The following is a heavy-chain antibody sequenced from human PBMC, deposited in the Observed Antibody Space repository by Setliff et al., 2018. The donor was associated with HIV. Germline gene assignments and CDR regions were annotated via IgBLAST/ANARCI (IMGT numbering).Heavy chain of an antibody. Sequence: PGGSLRLSCAASGFTFTDYWMHWVRQVPGQGLVWFSRINVDGSSISYADAVKGRFTISRNNAKNTLFLQMNSLRAKDTAVYYCARLPQDVRSSIDFWGQGTLVTVSS. CDR3: ARLPQDVRSSIDF. CDR2: INVDGSSI. V-gene: IGHV3-74*01. D-gene: IGHD6-6*01. J-gene: IGHJ4*02. CDR1: GFTFTDYW.